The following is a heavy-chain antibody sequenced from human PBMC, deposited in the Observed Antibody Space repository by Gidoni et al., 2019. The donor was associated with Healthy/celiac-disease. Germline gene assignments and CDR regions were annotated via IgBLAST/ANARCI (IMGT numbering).Heavy chain of an antibody. CDR1: GGSFSGYY. J-gene: IGHJ2*01. V-gene: IGHV4-34*01. D-gene: IGHD5-18*01. CDR2: LNHSGST. Sequence: VQLQQWGAGLLKPSETLSLTWAVYGGSFSGYYWSWIRQPPGKGLEWIGELNHSGSTNYNPSLKSRVTISVDTSKNQFSLKLSSVTAADTAGYYCARGLAVDTAMVSRYFDLWGRGTLVTVSS. CDR3: ARGLAVDTAMVSRYFDL.